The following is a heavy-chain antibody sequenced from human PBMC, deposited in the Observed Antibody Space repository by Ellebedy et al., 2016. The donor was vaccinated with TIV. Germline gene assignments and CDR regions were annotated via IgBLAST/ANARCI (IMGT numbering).Heavy chain of an antibody. CDR3: ARGNDYGDYFLDP. CDR1: GGTDTYG. CDR2: IIPSLGAA. Sequence: ASVKVSCKASGGTDTYGISWVRQAPGQGLQWMGGIIPSLGAATYAQNFQGKVTISADGSTSTVYMEVNSLTFDDTAVYYCARGNDYGDYFLDPWGQGTLVTVSS. J-gene: IGHJ5*02. V-gene: IGHV1-69*13. D-gene: IGHD4-17*01.